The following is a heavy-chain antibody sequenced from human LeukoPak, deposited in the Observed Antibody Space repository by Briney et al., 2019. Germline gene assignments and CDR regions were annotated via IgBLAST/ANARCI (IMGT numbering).Heavy chain of an antibody. Sequence: PGGSLRLSCAASGFTFSSYGMHWVRQAPGMGLEWLACIRFDGTNSYYADSVKGRFTISRDNSKNTLYLQMNSLRADDTAVYYCARRAGAYSHPYDYWGQGTLVTVSS. V-gene: IGHV3-33*01. CDR2: IRFDGTNS. CDR3: ARRAGAYSHPYDY. D-gene: IGHD4/OR15-4a*01. CDR1: GFTFSSYG. J-gene: IGHJ4*02.